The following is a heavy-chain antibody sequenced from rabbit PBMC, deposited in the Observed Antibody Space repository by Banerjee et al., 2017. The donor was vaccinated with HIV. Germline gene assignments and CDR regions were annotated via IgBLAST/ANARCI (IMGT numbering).Heavy chain of an antibody. CDR2: IYAGSSGST. V-gene: IGHV1S40*01. Sequence: QSLEESGGDLVKPGASLTLTCTASGFSFSSSYWICWVRQAPGKGPEWIACIYAGSSGSTYYASWAKGRFTISKTSPTTVTLQMTSLTAADTATYFCARDDGTIYKLWGQGTLVTVS. CDR1: GFSFSSSYW. D-gene: IGHD8-1*01. J-gene: IGHJ4*01. CDR3: ARDDGTIYKL.